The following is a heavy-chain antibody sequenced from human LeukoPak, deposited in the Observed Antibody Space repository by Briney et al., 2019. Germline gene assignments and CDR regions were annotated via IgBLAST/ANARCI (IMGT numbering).Heavy chain of an antibody. J-gene: IGHJ4*02. D-gene: IGHD5-18*01. Sequence: GGSLRLSCAASVFTFSSYSMNWVRQAPGKGLEWVSSISSGSKYIYNADSVKGRFTISGDNAKNSLYLQMNSLRAEDTAVYYCARALPYSYGSMDFWGQGTLVIVSS. CDR2: ISSGSKYI. CDR3: ARALPYSYGSMDF. CDR1: VFTFSSYS. V-gene: IGHV3-21*01.